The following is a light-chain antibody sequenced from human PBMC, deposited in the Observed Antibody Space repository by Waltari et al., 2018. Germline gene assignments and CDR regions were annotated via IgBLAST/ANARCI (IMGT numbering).Light chain of an antibody. CDR1: NPGRKN. CDR3: QVWDGSSDHYV. Sequence: SYVLAQPASVSVAPGKTARITCPGPNPGRKNVHWYQLRPGQAPVLVVHDDSDRPSGIPERFSGSNSGNTATLIISGVEAGDEADYFCQVWDGSSDHYVFGTGTAVTV. V-gene: IGLV3-21*03. J-gene: IGLJ1*01. CDR2: DDS.